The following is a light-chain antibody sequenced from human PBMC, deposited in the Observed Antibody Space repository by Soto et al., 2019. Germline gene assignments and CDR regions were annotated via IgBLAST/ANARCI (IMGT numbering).Light chain of an antibody. J-gene: IGLJ2*01. CDR3: SSISTISTFA. CDR2: DVN. Sequence: QSALTQPASVSGSPGQSIAISCTGTSSDVGAFNHVSWYQQHPGEAPKLLIYDVNNRPSGVSDRISGSKSGNTASLTISGLQADDEADYYCSSISTISTFAFGGGTKVTVL. V-gene: IGLV2-14*03. CDR1: SSDVGAFNH.